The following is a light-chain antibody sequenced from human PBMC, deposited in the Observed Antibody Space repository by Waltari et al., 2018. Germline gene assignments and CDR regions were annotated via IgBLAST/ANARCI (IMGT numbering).Light chain of an antibody. CDR1: QSVSSN. CDR2: GAS. Sequence: IGITPSPGTLSVSPGGKATLSCRASQSVSSNLAWYQQKPGQSPRLLIYGASTRATGIPARFSGSGSGTDFTLTISSLQSEDFAVYYCQHSDTFGQGTKLEIK. CDR3: QHSDT. J-gene: IGKJ2*01. V-gene: IGKV3-15*01.